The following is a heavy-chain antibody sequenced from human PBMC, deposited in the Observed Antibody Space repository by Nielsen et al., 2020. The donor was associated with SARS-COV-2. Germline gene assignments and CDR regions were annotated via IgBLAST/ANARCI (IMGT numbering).Heavy chain of an antibody. D-gene: IGHD3-9*01. CDR1: GYTFTSYY. J-gene: IGHJ4*02. CDR3: AREGILTGPDY. Sequence: ASVKVSCKASGYTFTSYYMHWMRQAPGQGLEWMGIINPSGGSTSYAQKFQGRVTMTRDTSTSTVYMELSSLRSEDTAVYYCAREGILTGPDYWGQGTLVTVSS. CDR2: INPSGGST. V-gene: IGHV1-46*01.